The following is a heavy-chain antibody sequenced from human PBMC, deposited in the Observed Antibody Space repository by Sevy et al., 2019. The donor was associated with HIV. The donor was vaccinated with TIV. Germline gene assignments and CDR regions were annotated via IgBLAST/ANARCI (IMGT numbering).Heavy chain of an antibody. CDR2: ISGSESST. D-gene: IGHD2-2*01. CDR3: AKDIVVVVGDAFDI. CDR1: GFTFTSYA. V-gene: IGHV3-23*01. J-gene: IGHJ3*02. Sequence: GGSLRLSCAASGFTFTSYAMSWVRQAPGKGLEWVSAISGSESSTYYADSVKGRFPISRDNSKNTLYLQMNNLRAEDTALYYCAKDIVVVVGDAFDIWGQGTMVTVSS.